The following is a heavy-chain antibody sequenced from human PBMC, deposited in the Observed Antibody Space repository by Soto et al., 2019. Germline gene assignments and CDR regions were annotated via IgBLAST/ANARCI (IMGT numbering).Heavy chain of an antibody. D-gene: IGHD3-10*01. CDR2: IYSGGYT. CDR1: GFTVSNNY. CDR3: GMRPGGGGY. V-gene: IGHV3-53*01. J-gene: IGHJ4*02. Sequence: EVQLVESGGGLIQPGGSLRLSCAVSGFTVSNNYMSWVRQAPGKGLEGVSVIYSGGYTAYGDSVKGRFTISRDNSNNTLNPKMNSPGADQPAVYYWGMRPGGGGYWGQGTLVTVSS.